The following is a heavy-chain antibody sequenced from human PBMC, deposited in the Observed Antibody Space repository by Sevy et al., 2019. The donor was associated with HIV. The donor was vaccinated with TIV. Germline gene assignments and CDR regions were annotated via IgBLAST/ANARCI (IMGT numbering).Heavy chain of an antibody. CDR1: GFSFSSYD. Sequence: GGSLRLSCAASGFSFSSYDMHWVRQAPGMGLEWVAVIRYDGSNKHYGDSVKGRFTISRDNSKNALYLQMSSLRAEDTAVYYCEREKVDTSMIFVEYYGMDVWGQGTTVTVSS. V-gene: IGHV3-33*01. CDR3: EREKVDTSMIFVEYYGMDV. D-gene: IGHD5-18*01. CDR2: IRYDGSNK. J-gene: IGHJ6*02.